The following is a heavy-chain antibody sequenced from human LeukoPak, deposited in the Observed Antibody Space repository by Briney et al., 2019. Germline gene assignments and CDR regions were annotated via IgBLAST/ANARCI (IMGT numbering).Heavy chain of an antibody. D-gene: IGHD3-3*01. CDR2: IKQDGSEK. CDR1: GFTFSSYW. CDR3: AGGPGFLIDC. Sequence: GGTLRLSCVASGFTFSSYWMSWVRQAPGKGLEWVANIKQDGSEKHYVDSVKGRLTISRDNAKNLLYLQMNSLRVEDTAVYYCAGGPGFLIDCWGQGPLVTVSS. J-gene: IGHJ4*02. V-gene: IGHV3-7*01.